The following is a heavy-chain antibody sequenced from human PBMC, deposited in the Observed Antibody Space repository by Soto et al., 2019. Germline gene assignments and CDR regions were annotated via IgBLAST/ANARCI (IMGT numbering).Heavy chain of an antibody. V-gene: IGHV1-8*01. CDR1: GYTFTSYE. CDR3: QSGRATARRDAFDL. J-gene: IGHJ3*01. D-gene: IGHD5-18*01. CDR2: MNPNSGNT. Sequence: VAAVKVPCKASGYTFTSYEINWVRQATGEGLEWMGGMNPNSGNTGYAQKFQGRVTITRNTSISTAYMELSSLRSEDTAVYYRQSGRATARRDAFDLWGQGTMVTVSS.